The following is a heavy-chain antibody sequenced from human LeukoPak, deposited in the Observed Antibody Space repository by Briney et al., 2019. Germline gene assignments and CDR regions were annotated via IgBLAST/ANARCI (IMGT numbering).Heavy chain of an antibody. Sequence: GGSLRLSCAASGFTFRNDGMHWVRQAPGKGLEWVAFIRFDGSNKYYADSVKGRFTISRDNSKNTLYLQMNSLRPDDMAVYFCAREGLNHCFDDWGQGTLVTVSS. CDR1: GFTFRNDG. CDR2: IRFDGSNK. J-gene: IGHJ4*02. V-gene: IGHV3-30*02. CDR3: AREGLNHCFDD.